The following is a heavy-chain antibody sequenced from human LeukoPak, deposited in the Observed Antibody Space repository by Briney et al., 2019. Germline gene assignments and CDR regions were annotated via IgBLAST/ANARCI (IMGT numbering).Heavy chain of an antibody. Sequence: GGSLRLSCAASGFTFNSHAMSWVRQAPGKGLEWVSTISGSGGSTYYADSVKGRFTISRDNSKNTLYLQMNSLRAEDTAVYYCAKLRLRLGELSSGYFDYWGQGTLVTVSS. D-gene: IGHD3-16*02. CDR2: ISGSGGST. CDR3: AKLRLRLGELSSGYFDY. J-gene: IGHJ4*02. CDR1: GFTFNSHA. V-gene: IGHV3-23*01.